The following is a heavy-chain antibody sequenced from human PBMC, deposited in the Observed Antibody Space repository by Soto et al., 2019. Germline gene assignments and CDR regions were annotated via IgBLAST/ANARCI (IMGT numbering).Heavy chain of an antibody. CDR3: ARDQEVNYADYGGSDYYYGMDV. J-gene: IGHJ6*02. D-gene: IGHD4-17*01. Sequence: KPSETLSLTCTVSGVSISSGGYYWTWIRHHPGKGLEWIGYIYHSGSAYYNPSLKSRVTISVDTSKNQFSLKLSSVTAADTAVYYCARDQEVNYADYGGSDYYYGMDVWGQGTTVTVSS. CDR1: GVSISSGGYY. V-gene: IGHV4-31*03. CDR2: IYHSGSA.